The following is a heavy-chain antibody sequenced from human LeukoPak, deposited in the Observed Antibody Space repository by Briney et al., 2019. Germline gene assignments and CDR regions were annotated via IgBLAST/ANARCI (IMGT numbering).Heavy chain of an antibody. D-gene: IGHD2-2*02. V-gene: IGHV3-33*01. CDR2: IWYDGSNK. J-gene: IGHJ4*02. CDR1: GFTFSSYG. CDR3: ARDLGYCSSTSCYMPDY. Sequence: QPGGSLRLSCAASGFTFSSYGMHWVRQAPGKGLEWVAVIWYDGSNKYYADSVKGRFTISRDNSKNTLYLQMNSLRAEDTAVYYCARDLGYCSSTSCYMPDYWGQGTLVTVSS.